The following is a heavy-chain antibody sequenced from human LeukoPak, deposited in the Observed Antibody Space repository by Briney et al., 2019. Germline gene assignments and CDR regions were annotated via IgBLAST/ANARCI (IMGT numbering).Heavy chain of an antibody. D-gene: IGHD2-2*01. V-gene: IGHV4-34*01. CDR3: AREGAVPFDY. Sequence: PSETLSLTCAVYGGSFSGYYWSWIRQPPGKGLEWIGEINHSGSTNYNPSLKSRVTISVDTSKNQFSLKLSSVTAADTAVYYCAREGAVPFDYWGQGTLVTVSS. CDR2: INHSGST. J-gene: IGHJ4*02. CDR1: GGSFSGYY.